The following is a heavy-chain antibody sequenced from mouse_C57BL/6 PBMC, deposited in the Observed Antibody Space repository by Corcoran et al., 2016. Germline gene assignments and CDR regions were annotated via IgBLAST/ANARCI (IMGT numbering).Heavy chain of an antibody. D-gene: IGHD1-1*01. CDR1: GYTFTDYY. J-gene: IGHJ3*01. CDR3: ARWFTTVVATDAWFAY. Sequence: EVQLQQSGPELVKPGASVKISCKASGYTFTDYYMNWVKQSHGKRLEWIGDINPNNGGTSYNQKFKGKATLTVDKSSSTAYMELRSLTSEDSAVYYCARWFTTVVATDAWFAYWGQGTLVTVSA. CDR2: INPNNGGT. V-gene: IGHV1-26*01.